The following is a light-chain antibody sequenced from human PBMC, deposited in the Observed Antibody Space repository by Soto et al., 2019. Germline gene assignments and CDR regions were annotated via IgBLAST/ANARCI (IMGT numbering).Light chain of an antibody. CDR3: QQYKSYWT. CDR2: GAS. V-gene: IGKV3-15*01. Sequence: EIVMTQSPATLSLSPGDRATLSCRASQSVSSNLAWYQQRPGQAPRPLIYGASTRATGIPARFSGSGSGTEFTLTISSLQPNDFATYYCQQYKSYWTFGQGTKVDIK. J-gene: IGKJ1*01. CDR1: QSVSSN.